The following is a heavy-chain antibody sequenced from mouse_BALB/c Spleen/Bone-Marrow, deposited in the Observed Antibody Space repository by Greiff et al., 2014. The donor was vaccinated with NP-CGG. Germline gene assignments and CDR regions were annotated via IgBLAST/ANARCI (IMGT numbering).Heavy chain of an antibody. CDR1: GYTFNSYT. CDR3: AREGLGRGN. J-gene: IGHJ2*01. CDR2: INPTSYYT. V-gene: IGHV1-4*01. Sequence: VQLVESGAELARPGASVKMSCKTSGYTFNSYTIYWLKERPGQGLEWIGYINPTSYYTEYNQKFKDKATLTSDKSSSTAYMQLNSLASEDSAVYYCAREGLGRGNGGQGTTLTVSS. D-gene: IGHD3-3*01.